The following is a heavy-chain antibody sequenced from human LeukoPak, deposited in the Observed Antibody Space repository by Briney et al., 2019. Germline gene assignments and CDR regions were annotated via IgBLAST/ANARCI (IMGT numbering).Heavy chain of an antibody. V-gene: IGHV3-9*01. CDR1: GFTFDDYA. CDR3: AKDYYASGSYYYLDY. Sequence: GGSLRLSCAASGFTFDDYAMHWVRQAPGKGLEWVSGITWNSGSVGYADSVKGRFTISRDNTKNSLFLQMNSLRAEDTALYYCAKDYYASGSYYYLDYWGQGTLVTVSS. D-gene: IGHD3-10*01. J-gene: IGHJ4*02. CDR2: ITWNSGSV.